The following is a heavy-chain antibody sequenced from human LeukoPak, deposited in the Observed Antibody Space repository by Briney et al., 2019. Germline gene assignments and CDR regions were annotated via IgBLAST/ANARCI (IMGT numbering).Heavy chain of an antibody. J-gene: IGHJ4*02. Sequence: GGSLRLSCAASGFTFDDYAMHWVRQAPGKGLEWVSGIRWNSGSIGYGDSVKGRFTISRDNAKNSLYLQMNSLRAEDTALYYCAKLGSGSYPEFDYWGQGTLVTVSS. V-gene: IGHV3-9*01. CDR1: GFTFDDYA. CDR3: AKLGSGSYPEFDY. CDR2: IRWNSGSI. D-gene: IGHD1-26*01.